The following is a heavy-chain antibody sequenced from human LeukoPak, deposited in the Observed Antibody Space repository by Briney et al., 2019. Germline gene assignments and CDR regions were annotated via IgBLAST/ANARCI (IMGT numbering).Heavy chain of an antibody. Sequence: SQTLSLTCTVSGGSISSGGYYWSWIRPHPGKGLEWIGYIYYSGSTYYNPSLKSRLNISVDTAKNQFSLKLSSVTAADTAVYYCARNKAFAFDIWGQGTMVTVSS. CDR1: GGSISSGGYY. CDR2: IYYSGST. J-gene: IGHJ3*02. V-gene: IGHV4-31*03. CDR3: ARNKAFAFDI.